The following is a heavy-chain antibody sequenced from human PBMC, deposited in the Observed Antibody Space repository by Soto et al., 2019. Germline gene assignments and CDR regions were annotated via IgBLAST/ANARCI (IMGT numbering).Heavy chain of an antibody. Sequence: ASVKVSCKASGYTFISYAMHWVRQAPEQRLEWMGWINAGNGNTKYSQKFQGRVTITRDTSASTAYMELSSLRSEDTAVYYCARSIVVVTALDYWGKGTLVTVPS. D-gene: IGHD2-21*02. CDR2: INAGNGNT. CDR3: ARSIVVVTALDY. CDR1: GYTFISYA. V-gene: IGHV1-3*01. J-gene: IGHJ4*02.